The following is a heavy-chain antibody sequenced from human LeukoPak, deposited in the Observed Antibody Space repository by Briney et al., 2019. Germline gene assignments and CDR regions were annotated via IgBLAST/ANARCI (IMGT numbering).Heavy chain of an antibody. V-gene: IGHV3-30*02. CDR2: IRYDGSNK. CDR1: GFTFSSYG. D-gene: IGHD2-2*01. CDR3: AKDIVVVPADIPDAFDI. J-gene: IGHJ3*02. Sequence: GGSLRLSCAAAGFTFSSYGMHWVRQAPGKGLEWVAFIRYDGSNKYYADSVNGRFTISRNNSKNTMYPQMNSMRAEDTAVYYCAKDIVVVPADIPDAFDIWGQGTMVTVSS.